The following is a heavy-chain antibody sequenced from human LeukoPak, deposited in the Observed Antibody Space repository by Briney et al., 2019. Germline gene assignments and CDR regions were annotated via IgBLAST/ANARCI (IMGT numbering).Heavy chain of an antibody. CDR2: INHNGNVN. V-gene: IGHV3-7*01. D-gene: IGHD2-21*01. J-gene: IGHJ4*02. CDR3: AREMWSTSLIDY. Sequence: PGGSLRLSCAASGFTFHSYWMNWARQAPGKGLEWVASINHNGNVNYYVDSVKGRFTISRDNAKNSLYLQMNSLRAEDTAVYYCAREMWSTSLIDYWGQGTLVTVSS. CDR1: GFTFHSYW.